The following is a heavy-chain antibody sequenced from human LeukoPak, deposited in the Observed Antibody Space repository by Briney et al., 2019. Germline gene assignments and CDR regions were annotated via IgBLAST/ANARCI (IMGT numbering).Heavy chain of an antibody. CDR3: ARGRYYGSSGYYFDY. Sequence: SETLSLTCTVSGGSISSYYWSWIRQPPGKGLEWIGYIYYSGSTNYNPSLKSRVTISVDTSKNQFSLKLSSVTAADTAVYYCARGRYYGSSGYYFDYWGQGTLVTVSS. CDR2: IYYSGST. CDR1: GGSISSYY. D-gene: IGHD3-22*01. J-gene: IGHJ4*02. V-gene: IGHV4-59*01.